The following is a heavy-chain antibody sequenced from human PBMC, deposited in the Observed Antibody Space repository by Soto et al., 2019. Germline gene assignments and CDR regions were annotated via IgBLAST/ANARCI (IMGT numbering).Heavy chain of an antibody. CDR3: ARGCYYDSSGYYWDY. CDR1: GSTFSSYW. CDR2: IKQDGSEK. Sequence: GGSLRLSCAASGSTFSSYWMSWVRQAPGKGLEWVANIKQDGSEKYYVDSVKGRFTISRDNAKNSLYLQMNSLRAEDTAVYYCARGCYYDSSGYYWDYWGQGTLVTVSS. V-gene: IGHV3-7*05. J-gene: IGHJ4*02. D-gene: IGHD3-22*01.